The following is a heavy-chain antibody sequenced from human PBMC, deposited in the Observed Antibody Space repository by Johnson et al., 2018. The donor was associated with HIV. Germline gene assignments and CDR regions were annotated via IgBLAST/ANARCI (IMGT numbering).Heavy chain of an antibody. J-gene: IGHJ3*02. V-gene: IGHV3-23*04. Sequence: VQLVESGGGLVKPGGSLRLSCAASRFTFSSYAMSWVRQAPGKGLEWVSAISGSGGSTYYADSVKGRFTISRDNSKNTLYLQMNSLRAEDTAVYYCAPIAAHHDAFDIWGQGTMVTVSS. CDR3: APIAAHHDAFDI. CDR1: RFTFSSYA. CDR2: ISGSGGST. D-gene: IGHD6-6*01.